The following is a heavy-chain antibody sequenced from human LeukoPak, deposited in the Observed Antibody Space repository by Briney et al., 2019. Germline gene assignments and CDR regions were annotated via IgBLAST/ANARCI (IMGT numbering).Heavy chain of an antibody. CDR1: GFSINTYT. D-gene: IGHD3-3*01. CDR2: IRNSDGMT. J-gene: IGHJ4*02. V-gene: IGHV3-23*01. Sequence: PGGSLRLSCDASGFSINTYTMYWVRQAPGQGLEWVSGIRNSDGMTYYADSVRGRFTISRDNSKNTVFLQMNSLRVEDTAVYYCARGVFDWGQGTLITVSS. CDR3: ARGVFD.